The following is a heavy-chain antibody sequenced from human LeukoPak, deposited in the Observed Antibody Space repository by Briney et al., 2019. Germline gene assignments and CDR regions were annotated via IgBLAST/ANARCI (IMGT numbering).Heavy chain of an antibody. V-gene: IGHV4-34*01. D-gene: IGHD3-10*01. CDR2: INHSGST. CDR1: GGSFSGYY. CDR3: ARGRVRRDYYGSGSYPRAWFDP. J-gene: IGHJ5*02. Sequence: SETLSLTCAVYGGSFSGYYWSWIRQPPGKGLEWIGEINHSGSTNYNPSLKSRVTISVDTSKNQFSLKLSSVTAADTAVYYCARGRVRRDYYGSGSYPRAWFDPWGQGTLVTVSS.